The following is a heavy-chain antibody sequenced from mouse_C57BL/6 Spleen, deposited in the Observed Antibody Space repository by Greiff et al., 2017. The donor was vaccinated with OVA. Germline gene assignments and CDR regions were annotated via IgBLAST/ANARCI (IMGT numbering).Heavy chain of an antibody. Sequence: QVQLQQPGAELVKPGASVKLSCKASGYTFTSYWMHWVKQRPGQGLEWIGMLHPISGSTNYNEKFKSKATLTVDTSSSTAYMQLSSLTSEDSAVYYCARLDDYPDYWGQGTTLTVSS. CDR1: GYTFTSYW. D-gene: IGHD2-4*01. CDR2: LHPISGST. J-gene: IGHJ2*01. CDR3: ARLDDYPDY. V-gene: IGHV1-64*01.